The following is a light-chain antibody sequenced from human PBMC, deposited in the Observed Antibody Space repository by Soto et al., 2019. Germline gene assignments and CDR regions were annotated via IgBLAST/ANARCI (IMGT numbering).Light chain of an antibody. CDR2: AAS. J-gene: IGKJ1*01. Sequence: DIQMTQSPSSLSASVGDRVTITCRASQGISNYLAWYQQKPGKVPKPLIYAASTLQSGVPSRVRGSGSGTDFALTITSLQPEDVATYYCQRYNSVPWTFGQGTKVEIK. CDR1: QGISNY. V-gene: IGKV1-27*01. CDR3: QRYNSVPWT.